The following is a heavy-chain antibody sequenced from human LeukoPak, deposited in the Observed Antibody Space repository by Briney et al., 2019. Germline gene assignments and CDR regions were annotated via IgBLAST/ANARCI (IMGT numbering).Heavy chain of an antibody. D-gene: IGHD5-12*01. CDR3: AAITGGMDV. Sequence: PSETLSLTCAVYGGSFSSYYWSWIRQPPGKGLEWIGYIYYSGSTNYNPSLKSRVTISVDTSKNQFSLKLSSVTAADTAVYYCAAITGGMDVWGQGTTVTVSS. V-gene: IGHV4-59*01. CDR2: IYYSGST. J-gene: IGHJ6*02. CDR1: GGSFSSYY.